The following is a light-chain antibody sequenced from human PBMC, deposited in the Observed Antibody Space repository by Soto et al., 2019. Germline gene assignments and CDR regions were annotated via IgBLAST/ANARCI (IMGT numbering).Light chain of an antibody. CDR3: QQYHSYPLT. CDR2: KAS. J-gene: IGKJ5*01. Sequence: DIQMTQSPSTLSASVGERVTITCRASQSISAWLAWYQQKPGKAPQLLIYKASNVESGVPSRFSGSGSGTEFTLTISSLQPDDFATYYCQQYHSYPLTFGQGTRLEIK. CDR1: QSISAW. V-gene: IGKV1-5*03.